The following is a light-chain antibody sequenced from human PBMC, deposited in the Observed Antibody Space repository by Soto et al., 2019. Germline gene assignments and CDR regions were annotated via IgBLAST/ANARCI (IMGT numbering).Light chain of an antibody. Sequence: DIQMIQSPSTLSASIGDRVTITCQASQSMGSWLAWFQQRPGKAPKVLIYDVSTLKSGVPSRFSGSGSGTVFTLTISNLQPEDFATYYCQQYNDHSWTFGQGTKVEIK. CDR1: QSMGSW. J-gene: IGKJ1*01. V-gene: IGKV1-5*01. CDR2: DVS. CDR3: QQYNDHSWT.